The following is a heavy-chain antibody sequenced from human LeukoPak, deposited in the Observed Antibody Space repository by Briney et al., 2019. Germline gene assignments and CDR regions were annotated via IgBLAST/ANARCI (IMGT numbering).Heavy chain of an antibody. CDR2: IKQDGSEK. J-gene: IGHJ4*02. CDR3: ARDSVSTTRAYYDSSGFDY. Sequence: GGSLRLSCAASGFTFSSYWMNWARQAPGKGLEWVANIKQDGSEKYYVDSVKGRFTISRDNAKNSLYLQMNSLRAEDTAVYYCARDSVSTTRAYYDSSGFDYWGQGTLVTVSS. D-gene: IGHD3-22*01. V-gene: IGHV3-7*03. CDR1: GFTFSSYW.